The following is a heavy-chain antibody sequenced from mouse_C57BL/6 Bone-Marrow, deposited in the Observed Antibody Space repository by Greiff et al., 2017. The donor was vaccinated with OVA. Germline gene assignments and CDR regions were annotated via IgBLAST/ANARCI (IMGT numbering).Heavy chain of an antibody. CDR2: IDPENGDT. V-gene: IGHV14-4*01. CDR3: TTDSNYNFFDY. CDR1: GFNIKDDY. D-gene: IGHD2-5*01. J-gene: IGHJ2*01. Sequence: VQLKQSGAELVRPGASVKLSCTASGFNIKDDYMHWVKQRPEQGLEWIGWIDPENGDTEYASKFQGKATITADTSSNTAYLQLSSLTSEDTAVYYCTTDSNYNFFDYWGQGTTLTVSS.